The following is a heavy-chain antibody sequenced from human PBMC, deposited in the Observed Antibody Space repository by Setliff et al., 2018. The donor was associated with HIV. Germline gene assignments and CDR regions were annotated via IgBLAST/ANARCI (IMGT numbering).Heavy chain of an antibody. D-gene: IGHD3-10*01. CDR3: ARELLRSWDGSENSYKPYYFDY. Sequence: PSETLSLTCAVSGYAISSGYYWGWIRRPPGKGLEWIGSIYNRGSTYYNPSLKSRVTISVDTSKNQFSLKLSSVTAADTAVYDCARELLRSWDGSENSYKPYYFDYWGQGTLVTVSS. J-gene: IGHJ4*02. CDR1: GYAISSGYY. V-gene: IGHV4-38-2*02. CDR2: IYNRGST.